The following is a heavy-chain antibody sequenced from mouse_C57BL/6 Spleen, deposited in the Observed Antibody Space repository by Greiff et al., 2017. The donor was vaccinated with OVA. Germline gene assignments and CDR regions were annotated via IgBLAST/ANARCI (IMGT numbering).Heavy chain of an antibody. CDR3: ARSGVRSAWFAD. D-gene: IGHD2-14*01. CDR1: GYSFTDYN. Sequence: VQLKQSGPELVKPGASVKISCKASGYSFTDYNMNWVKQSTGKSLEWIGVINPNYGTTSYNQKFKGKATLTVAQSSSTAYMQLNSLTSEDSAVYYCARSGVRSAWFADWGQGTLVTVSA. CDR2: INPNYGTT. J-gene: IGHJ3*01. V-gene: IGHV1-39*01.